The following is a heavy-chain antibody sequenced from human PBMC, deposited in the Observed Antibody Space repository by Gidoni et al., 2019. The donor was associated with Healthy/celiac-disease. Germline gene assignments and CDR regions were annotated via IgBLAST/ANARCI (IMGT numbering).Heavy chain of an antibody. CDR3: ARDAPGTTVKTYYYYYGMDV. D-gene: IGHD4-17*01. CDR2: IIPILGIA. J-gene: IGHJ6*02. V-gene: IGHV1-69*04. CDR1: GGTFSSYA. Sequence: QVQLVQSGAEVKKPGSSVTVSCKASGGTFSSYAISWVRQAPGQGLEWLGRIIPILGIANYAQKFQGRVTITADKSTSTAYMELSSLRSEDTAVYYCARDAPGTTVKTYYYYYGMDVWGQGTTVTVSS.